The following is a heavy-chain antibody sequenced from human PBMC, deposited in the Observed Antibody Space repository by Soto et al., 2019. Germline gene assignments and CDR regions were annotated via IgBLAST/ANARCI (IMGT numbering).Heavy chain of an antibody. V-gene: IGHV4-39*01. D-gene: IGHD2-8*02. Sequence: SETLSLTCTVSGGSISSSSYYWGWIRQPPGKGLEWIGSIYYSGSTYYDPSLKSRVTISVDTSKNQFSLKLSSVTAADTAVYYCARPILGVNCFDPWGQGTLVTVSS. CDR2: IYYSGST. J-gene: IGHJ5*02. CDR1: GGSISSSSYY. CDR3: ARPILGVNCFDP.